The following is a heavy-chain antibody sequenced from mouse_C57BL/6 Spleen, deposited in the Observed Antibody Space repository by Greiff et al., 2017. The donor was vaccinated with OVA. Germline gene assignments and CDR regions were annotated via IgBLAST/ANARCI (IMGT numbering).Heavy chain of an antibody. CDR2: INPGSGGT. CDR3: ARPDSSGYWLAY. D-gene: IGHD3-2*02. Sequence: QVQLQQSGAELVRPGTSVKVSCKASGYAFTNYLIEWVKQRPGQGLEWIGVINPGSGGTNYNEKFKGKATLTADKSSSTAYMQLSSLTSEDSAVYFCARPDSSGYWLAYWGQGTLVTVSA. J-gene: IGHJ3*01. V-gene: IGHV1-54*01. CDR1: GYAFTNYL.